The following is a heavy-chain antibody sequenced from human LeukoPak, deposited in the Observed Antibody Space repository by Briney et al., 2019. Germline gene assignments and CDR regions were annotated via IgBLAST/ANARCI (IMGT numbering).Heavy chain of an antibody. V-gene: IGHV4-39*01. D-gene: IGHD2-15*01. CDR2: IYYSGST. CDR1: GGSISSSSYY. Sequence: SETLSLTCTVSGGSISSSSYYWGWIRQPPGKGLEWIGSIYYSGSTYYNPSLKSRVTISVDTSKNQFSLKLSSVTAADTAVYYCARLGGDSVVVVAALFGENWFDPWGQGTLVTVSS. CDR3: ARLGGDSVVVVAALFGENWFDP. J-gene: IGHJ5*02.